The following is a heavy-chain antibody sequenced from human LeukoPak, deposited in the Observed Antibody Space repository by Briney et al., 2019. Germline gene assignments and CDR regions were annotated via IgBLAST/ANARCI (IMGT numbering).Heavy chain of an antibody. CDR1: GFTFSSYW. CDR2: IKQDGSEK. J-gene: IGHJ4*02. D-gene: IGHD3-22*01. CDR3: ARTGVYYDSSGYYYAFDY. V-gene: IGHV3-7*01. Sequence: GGSLRLSCAASGFTFSSYWMSWVRQAPGKGLEWVANIKQDGSEKYYVDSVKGRFTISRDNAKNSLYLQMNSLRAEDTAVYYCARTGVYYDSSGYYYAFDYWGQGTLVTVSS.